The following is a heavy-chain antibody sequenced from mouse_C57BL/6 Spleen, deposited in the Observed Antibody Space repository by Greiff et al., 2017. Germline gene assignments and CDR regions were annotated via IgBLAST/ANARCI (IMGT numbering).Heavy chain of an antibody. CDR3: ARTSEDYAMDY. V-gene: IGHV1-12*01. Sequence: LQQSGAELVRPGASVKMSCKASGYTFTSYNMPWVKQTPRQGLEWIGAIYPGNGDTSYNQKFKGKATLTVDKSSSTAYMQLSSLTSEDSAVYFCARTSEDYAMDYWGQGTSVTVSS. J-gene: IGHJ4*01. CDR2: IYPGNGDT. CDR1: GYTFTSYN.